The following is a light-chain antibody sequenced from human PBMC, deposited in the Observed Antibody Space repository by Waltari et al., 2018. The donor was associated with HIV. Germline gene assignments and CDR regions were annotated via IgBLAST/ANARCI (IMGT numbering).Light chain of an antibody. Sequence: QSVLTQPPSVSGAPGQRVSISCPGSSSNIGAGYDVTWYHQLPGTAPKLLIYRTTNRPSGVPDRFSASKSGTSASLAITGLQAEDEADFYCQSFDNSLSGLVFGGGTKLTVL. J-gene: IGLJ2*01. CDR1: SSNIGAGYD. V-gene: IGLV1-40*01. CDR2: RTT. CDR3: QSFDNSLSGLV.